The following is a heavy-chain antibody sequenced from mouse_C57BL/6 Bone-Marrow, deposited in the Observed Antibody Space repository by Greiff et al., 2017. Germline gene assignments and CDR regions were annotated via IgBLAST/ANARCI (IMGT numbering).Heavy chain of an antibody. CDR3: ARLRVYYYGSSFAWFAY. CDR1: GYTFTSSG. J-gene: IGHJ3*01. V-gene: IGHV1-81*01. D-gene: IGHD1-1*01. Sequence: QVQLQQSGAELARPGASVKLSCKASGYTFTSSGISWVKQRTGQGLEWIGEIYPRSGNTYYNEKFKGKATLTADKSSSTAYMELRSLTSEDSAVYFCARLRVYYYGSSFAWFAYWGQGTLVTVSA. CDR2: IYPRSGNT.